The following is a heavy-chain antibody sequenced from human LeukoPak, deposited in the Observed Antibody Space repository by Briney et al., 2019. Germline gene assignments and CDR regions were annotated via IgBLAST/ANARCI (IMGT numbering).Heavy chain of an antibody. Sequence: GASVTVSCKASGGTFSSYAISWVRQAPGQGLEWMGGIIPIFGTANYAQKFQGRVTITTDESTSTAYMELSSLRSEDTAVYYCARALGYCSSTSCPGEDWFDPWGQGTLVTVSS. CDR3: ARALGYCSSTSCPGEDWFDP. V-gene: IGHV1-69*05. CDR1: GGTFSSYA. CDR2: IIPIFGTA. J-gene: IGHJ5*02. D-gene: IGHD2-2*01.